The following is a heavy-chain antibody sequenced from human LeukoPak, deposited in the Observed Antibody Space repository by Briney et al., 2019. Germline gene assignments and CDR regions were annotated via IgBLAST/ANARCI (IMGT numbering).Heavy chain of an antibody. V-gene: IGHV3-23*01. CDR1: GFTFSSYA. CDR2: ISGSGGST. D-gene: IGHD1-7*01. J-gene: IGHJ4*02. CDR3: AKDQTGTWYYFDY. Sequence: GGSLRLSCAASGFTFSSYAMSWVRQAPGKGLEWVSAISGSGGSTYYADSVKGRFTISRDNSKSTLYLQMNSLRAEDTAVYYCAKDQTGTWYYFDYWGQGTLVTVSS.